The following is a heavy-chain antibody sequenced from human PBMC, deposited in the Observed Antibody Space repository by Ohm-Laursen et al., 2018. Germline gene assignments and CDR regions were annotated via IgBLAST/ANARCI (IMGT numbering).Heavy chain of an antibody. CDR3: ARDNYDSSGYFLGGDY. CDR2: ISSSGSTI. Sequence: SLRLSCSASGFIVSNNYMTWVRQAPGKGLEWVSYISSSGSTIYYADSVKGRFTISRDNAKNSLYLQMNSLRAEDTAVYYCARDNYDSSGYFLGGDYWGQGTLVTVSS. V-gene: IGHV3-11*04. D-gene: IGHD3-22*01. J-gene: IGHJ4*02. CDR1: GFIVSNNY.